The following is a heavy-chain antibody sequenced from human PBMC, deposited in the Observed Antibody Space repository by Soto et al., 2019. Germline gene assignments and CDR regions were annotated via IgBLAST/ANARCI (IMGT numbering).Heavy chain of an antibody. V-gene: IGHV3-53*04. CDR2: IYSGGST. Sequence: EVQLVESGGGLVQPGGSLRLSCAASGFTVSSNSMSWVRQAPGKGLEWVSVIYSGGSTYYADSVKGRFTISRHNSKNTLYLQMNSLRAEDTAVYYCATPKGSGGSAFDIWGQGTMVTVSS. J-gene: IGHJ3*02. CDR1: GFTVSSNS. D-gene: IGHD3-16*01. CDR3: ATPKGSGGSAFDI.